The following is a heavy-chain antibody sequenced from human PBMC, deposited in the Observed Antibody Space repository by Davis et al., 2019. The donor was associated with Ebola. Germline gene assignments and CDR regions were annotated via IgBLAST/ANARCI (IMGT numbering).Heavy chain of an antibody. V-gene: IGHV3-30-3*01. CDR3: ARDQWGIVVPPGWFDP. CDR1: GFTFSSYA. Sequence: PGGSLRLSCAASGFTFSSYAMHWVRQAPGKGLEWVAVISYDGSNKYYADSVKGRFTISRDNSKNTLYLQMNSLRAEDTAVYYCARDQWGIVVPPGWFDPWGQGTLVTVSS. CDR2: ISYDGSNK. J-gene: IGHJ5*02. D-gene: IGHD2-2*01.